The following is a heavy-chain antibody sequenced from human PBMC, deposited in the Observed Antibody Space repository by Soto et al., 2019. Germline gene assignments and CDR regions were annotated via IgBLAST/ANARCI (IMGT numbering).Heavy chain of an antibody. CDR1: GFTFSTDW. V-gene: IGHV3-7*03. J-gene: IGHJ4*02. Sequence: EVQLVDSGGDLVQPGGSLRLSCAASGFTFSTDWMSWVRQAPGKGLEWVANIDPDGSQKYYVDSVKGRFTISRGNAKNSLSLQMNSLRAEDTAVYYYARDMGSSGAYGYWGQGTLVTVSS. CDR2: IDPDGSQK. D-gene: IGHD1-26*01. CDR3: ARDMGSSGAYGY.